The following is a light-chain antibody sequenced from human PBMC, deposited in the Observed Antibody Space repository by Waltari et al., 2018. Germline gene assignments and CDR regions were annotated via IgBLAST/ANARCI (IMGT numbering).Light chain of an antibody. J-gene: IGKJ1*01. CDR1: QSISSW. CDR2: TAS. V-gene: IGKV1-39*01. Sequence: DIQMTQSPSTLSASVGDRVTITCRASQSISSWLAWYQQKPGKAPKLLIYTASTLQSGVPSRFSGSGSGTDFTLSISSLQPEDFATYYCQQSYSTPRTFGQGTKVEIK. CDR3: QQSYSTPRT.